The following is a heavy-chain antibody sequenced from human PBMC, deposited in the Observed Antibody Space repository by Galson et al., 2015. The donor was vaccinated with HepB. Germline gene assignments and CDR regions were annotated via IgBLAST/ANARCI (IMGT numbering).Heavy chain of an antibody. D-gene: IGHD3-3*01. V-gene: IGHV4-59*01. CDR3: ARGYDFWSG. CDR2: IYHSGST. CDR1: GGSISSYY. Sequence: QVELQESGPGLVKPSETLSLTCTVSGGSISSYYYTWIRQPPGKALEWIGYIYHSGSTKYNPSLESRVTMSLDTSKNQFSLKLSSVTAADTAVYYCARGYDFWSGWGQGTLVTVSS. J-gene: IGHJ4*02.